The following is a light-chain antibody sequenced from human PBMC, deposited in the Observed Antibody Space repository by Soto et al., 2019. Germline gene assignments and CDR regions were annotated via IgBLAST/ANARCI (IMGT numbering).Light chain of an antibody. CDR1: QSSSSW. Sequence: DIQMTQSPSTMSASVGDRVTITCRASQSSSSWLAWYQQKPGKAPKLLIYDASSLESGVPSRFSGSGSGTEFTLSISSLQPDDFATQYFEQYNSYSWTFGQGTKVEIK. J-gene: IGKJ1*01. CDR2: DAS. CDR3: EQYNSYSWT. V-gene: IGKV1-5*01.